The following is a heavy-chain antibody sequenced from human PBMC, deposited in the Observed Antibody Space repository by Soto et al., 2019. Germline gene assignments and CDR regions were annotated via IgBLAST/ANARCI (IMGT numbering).Heavy chain of an antibody. J-gene: IGHJ6*02. V-gene: IGHV4-31*03. CDR3: ARDGSGNDFWSGYYDYYGMDV. Sequence: TLYITSTVYDESISSGGNYCTWIRQNPGKGLEWIGYIYYSGSTYYNPSLKVRVTISVYTSKNQFSLKLSSVTAAEKAVYYCARDGSGNDFWSGYYDYYGMDVWGQGTTVT. D-gene: IGHD3-3*01. CDR2: IYYSGST. CDR1: DESISSGGNY.